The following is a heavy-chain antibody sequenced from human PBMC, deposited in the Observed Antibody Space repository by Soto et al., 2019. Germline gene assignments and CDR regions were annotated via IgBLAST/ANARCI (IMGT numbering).Heavy chain of an antibody. D-gene: IGHD5-12*01. CDR3: AKGGWLDD. J-gene: IGHJ4*02. CDR1: GFSFTAYI. V-gene: IGHV3-23*01. Sequence: EVHLLESGGDLVQPGGSLRLSCAASGFSFTAYIMSWFRQAPGQGLEWVSAFSVSGDKTYYADSVKGRFTISRDDAKNTLYLQLNSLRVDDTAIYYCAKGGWLDDCGQGTLVTVSS. CDR2: FSVSGDKT.